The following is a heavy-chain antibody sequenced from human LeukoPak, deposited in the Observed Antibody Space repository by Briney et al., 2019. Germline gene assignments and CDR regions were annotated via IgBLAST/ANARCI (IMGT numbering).Heavy chain of an antibody. Sequence: PSETLSLTCTVSGGSVSSSSYYWGWIRQPPGKGLEWIGSISYSGTNYNNPSLKSRVSISIDTSKNQFSVKLTSVTAADTAMYYCASLGTLRSWGQGRLVIVSS. D-gene: IGHD7-27*01. CDR2: ISYSGTN. J-gene: IGHJ5*02. CDR1: GGSVSSSSYY. CDR3: ASLGTLRS. V-gene: IGHV4-39*01.